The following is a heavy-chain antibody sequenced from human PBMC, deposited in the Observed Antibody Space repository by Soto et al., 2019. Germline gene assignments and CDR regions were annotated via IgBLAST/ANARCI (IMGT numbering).Heavy chain of an antibody. Sequence: PGGSLRLSCAASGFTFSSYAMSWVRQAPGKGLEWVSAISGSGGSTYYADSVKGRFTISRDNSKNTLYLQMNSLRAEDTAVYYCAKVSRDYSSSSSLYYYYGMDVWGQGTTVTVSS. CDR3: AKVSRDYSSSSSLYYYYGMDV. D-gene: IGHD6-6*01. V-gene: IGHV3-23*01. J-gene: IGHJ6*02. CDR1: GFTFSSYA. CDR2: ISGSGGST.